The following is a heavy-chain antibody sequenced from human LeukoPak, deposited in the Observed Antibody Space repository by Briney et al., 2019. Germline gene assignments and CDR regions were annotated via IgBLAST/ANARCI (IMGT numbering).Heavy chain of an antibody. Sequence: ASVKVSCKVSGYTLTELSMHWVRQAPGKGLEWMGGFDPEDGETIYAQKFQGRVTMTEDTSTDTAYMELSSLRSEDTAVYYCATAAFFTATRYAFDIWGQGTMVTVSS. CDR1: GYTLTELS. D-gene: IGHD4-17*01. V-gene: IGHV1-24*01. CDR2: FDPEDGET. CDR3: ATAAFFTATRYAFDI. J-gene: IGHJ3*02.